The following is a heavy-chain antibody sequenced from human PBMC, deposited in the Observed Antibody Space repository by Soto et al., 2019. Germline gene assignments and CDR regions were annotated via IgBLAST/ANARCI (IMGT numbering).Heavy chain of an antibody. J-gene: IGHJ3*02. V-gene: IGHV1-69*01. Sequence: QVQLVQSGAEVKKPGSSVKVSCKASGGTFSSYAISWVRQAPGQGLEWMGGIIPIFGTANYAQKFQGRVTITADESTSTDYMELSSLRSEDTAVYYCARVTGGSPGIAFDIWGQGTMVTVSS. CDR1: GGTFSSYA. CDR2: IIPIFGTA. CDR3: ARVTGGSPGIAFDI. D-gene: IGHD3-10*01.